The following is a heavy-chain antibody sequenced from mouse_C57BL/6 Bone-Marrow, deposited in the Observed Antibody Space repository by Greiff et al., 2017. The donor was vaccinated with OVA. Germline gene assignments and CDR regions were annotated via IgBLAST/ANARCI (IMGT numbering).Heavy chain of an antibody. V-gene: IGHV5-16*01. CDR2: INYDGSST. CDR1: GFTFSDYY. J-gene: IGHJ2*01. CDR3: ARDRDYSNSFDY. Sequence: EVKLVESEGGLVQPGSSMKLSCTASGFTFSDYYMAWVRQVPEKGLEWVANINYDGSSTYYLDSLKSRFIISRDNAKNILYLQMSSLKSEDTATYYCARDRDYSNSFDYWGQGTTLTVSS. D-gene: IGHD2-5*01.